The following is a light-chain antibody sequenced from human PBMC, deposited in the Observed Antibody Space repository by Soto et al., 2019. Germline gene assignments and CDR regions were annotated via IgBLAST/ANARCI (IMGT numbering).Light chain of an antibody. CDR1: QSVDSN. CDR3: QQRSNWPPIT. CDR2: GAS. J-gene: IGKJ5*01. V-gene: IGKV3-11*01. Sequence: EILMTQSPATLSVSPGERATLSCRASQSVDSNLAWYQQKPGQAPRLLIYGASNRATGIPARFSGSGSGTDFTLTISSLEPEDFAVYYCQQRSNWPPITFGQGTRLENK.